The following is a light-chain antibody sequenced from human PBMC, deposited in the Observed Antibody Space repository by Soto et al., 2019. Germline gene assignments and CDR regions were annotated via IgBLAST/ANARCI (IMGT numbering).Light chain of an antibody. CDR2: DVT. Sequence: QSALTQPRSVSGSPGQSVTISCTGTSSDVGGYNYVSWYQQHPGKAPKLMIYDVTTRPSGVPDRFSGSKSGNTASLTISGLPAEDEADYYCSSHAGSSVVFGTGTKVTVL. V-gene: IGLV2-11*01. J-gene: IGLJ1*01. CDR1: SSDVGGYNY. CDR3: SSHAGSSVV.